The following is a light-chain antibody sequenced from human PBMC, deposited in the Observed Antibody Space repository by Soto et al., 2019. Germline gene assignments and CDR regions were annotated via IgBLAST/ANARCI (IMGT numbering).Light chain of an antibody. CDR1: QSVGSN. Sequence: IVLTQSLATLSLSPGERATLSCRASQSVGSNLAWYQQKPGQAPRLLIYGASTRVTGIPARFSGSGSGTEFTLTISSLQSEDFAVYYCQQYGISSWTFGQGTKVDIK. V-gene: IGKV3-15*01. J-gene: IGKJ1*01. CDR2: GAS. CDR3: QQYGISSWT.